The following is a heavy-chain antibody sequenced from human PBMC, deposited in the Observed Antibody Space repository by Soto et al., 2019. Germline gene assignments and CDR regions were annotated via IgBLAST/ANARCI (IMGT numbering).Heavy chain of an antibody. J-gene: IGHJ6*02. Sequence: SVNCSCKAAGGSLSSDAISWVRQAPGQGLEWMGGIIPIFGTANYAQKFQGRVTITADESTSTAYMELNSLRAEDTAVYYCARDRGSGDYGRDYYYGMDVWGQGTTVTVSS. V-gene: IGHV1-69*13. CDR3: ARDRGSGDYGRDYYYGMDV. D-gene: IGHD4-17*01. CDR2: IIPIFGTA. CDR1: GGSLSSDA.